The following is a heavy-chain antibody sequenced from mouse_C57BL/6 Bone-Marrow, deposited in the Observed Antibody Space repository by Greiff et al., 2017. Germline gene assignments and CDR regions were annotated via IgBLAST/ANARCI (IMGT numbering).Heavy chain of an antibody. CDR1: GYTFTSYW. CDR3: ARGEITMDY. V-gene: IGHV1-69*01. Sequence: VQLQQPGAELVMPGASVKLSCKASGYTFTSYWMHWVKQRPGQGLEWIGEIDPSDSYTNYNQKFKGKSTLTVDKSSSTAYMQLSSLTSEDSAVYYCARGEITMDYWGQGTSVTVSS. J-gene: IGHJ4*01. CDR2: IDPSDSYT. D-gene: IGHD2-4*01.